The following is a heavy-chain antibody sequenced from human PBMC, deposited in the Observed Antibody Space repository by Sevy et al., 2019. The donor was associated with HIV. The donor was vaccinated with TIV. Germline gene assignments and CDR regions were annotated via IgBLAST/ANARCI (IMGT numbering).Heavy chain of an antibody. V-gene: IGHV3-30-3*01. CDR2: ISSNGDND. Sequence: GGSLRLSCAASGFTFRTYAFHWVRQAPGRGLEWIGLISSNGDNDLYANSVRGRFTLSRDNSMNILYLQMTSLTPDDTAVYYCARGPEWELTSFLSHWGQGTLVTVSS. J-gene: IGHJ4*02. D-gene: IGHD1-26*01. CDR3: ARGPEWELTSFLSH. CDR1: GFTFRTYA.